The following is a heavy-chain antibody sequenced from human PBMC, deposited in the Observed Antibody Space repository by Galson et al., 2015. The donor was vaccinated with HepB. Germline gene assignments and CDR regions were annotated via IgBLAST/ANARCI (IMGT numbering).Heavy chain of an antibody. D-gene: IGHD3-22*01. CDR3: ARDRRKAYYYDSSGYPRLDY. Sequence: SVKVSCKASGGTFSSYAISWVRQASGQGLEWMGGIIPIFGTANYAQKFQGRVTITADESTSTAYMELSSLRSEDTAVYYCARDRRKAYYYDSSGYPRLDYWGQGTLVTVSS. CDR2: IIPIFGTA. CDR1: GGTFSSYA. V-gene: IGHV1-69*13. J-gene: IGHJ4*02.